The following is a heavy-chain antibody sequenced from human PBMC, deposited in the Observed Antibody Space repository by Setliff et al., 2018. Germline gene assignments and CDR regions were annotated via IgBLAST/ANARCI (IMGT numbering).Heavy chain of an antibody. CDR3: AKITGMVGATPYYFDY. CDR2: IYYSGRT. CDR1: GGSISSRGYY. J-gene: IGHJ4*01. Sequence: SETLSLACTVAGGSISSRGYYWSWIRQPPGKGREWLGNIYYSGRTYYNPSLKRRVTISVDTAKNQFSLKLTAVTAADTAVYYCAKITGMVGATPYYFDYWG. D-gene: IGHD1-26*01. V-gene: IGHV4-39*01.